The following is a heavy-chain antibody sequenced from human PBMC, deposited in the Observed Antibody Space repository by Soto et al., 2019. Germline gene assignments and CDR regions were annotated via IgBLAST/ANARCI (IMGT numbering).Heavy chain of an antibody. J-gene: IGHJ4*02. CDR3: AGLGYSSQDF. Sequence: GGSLRLSCAASGFTFRSFALNWVRQAPGKGLEWVSAISGTGDGTDYVDSVKGRFTVSRDNSKNTLHLLMNSLRAEDTAVYYCAGLGYSSQDFRGQGTLVTVSS. CDR1: GFTFRSFA. V-gene: IGHV3-23*01. CDR2: ISGTGDGT. D-gene: IGHD5-18*01.